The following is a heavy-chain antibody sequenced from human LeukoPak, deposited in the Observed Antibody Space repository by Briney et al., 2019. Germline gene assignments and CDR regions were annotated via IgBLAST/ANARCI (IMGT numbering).Heavy chain of an antibody. CDR2: TRSKAYGGAT. J-gene: IGHJ4*02. CDR1: GLTFGINA. Sequence: GGSLRLSCTPSGLTFGINAMSWVRKAQGKGRGWVGFTRSKAYGGATEYAASVKGRFTISRDDSKSIAYLQMNSLRPEDTAVYYCTRSSTYLDYWGQGTLVTVSS. V-gene: IGHV3-49*04. CDR3: TRSSTYLDY. D-gene: IGHD6-13*01.